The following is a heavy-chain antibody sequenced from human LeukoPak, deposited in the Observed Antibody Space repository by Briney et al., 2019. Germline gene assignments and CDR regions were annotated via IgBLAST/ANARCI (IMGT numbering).Heavy chain of an antibody. V-gene: IGHV3-21*01. CDR2: ISSSSRYI. CDR1: GLTFSSYS. Sequence: GGSVRLSCAASGLTFSSYSMNWVCQAPGKGLEWVSSISSSSRYIYYADSVKGRFTIYRDNAKNSLYLQMNSLRAEDTAVYYCASYSYGYVYAFDIWGQGTMVTVSS. D-gene: IGHD5-18*01. J-gene: IGHJ3*02. CDR3: ASYSYGYVYAFDI.